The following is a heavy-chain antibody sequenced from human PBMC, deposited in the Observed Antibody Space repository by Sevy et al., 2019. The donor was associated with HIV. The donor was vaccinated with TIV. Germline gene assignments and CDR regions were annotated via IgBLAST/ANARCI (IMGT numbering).Heavy chain of an antibody. Sequence: GGSLRLSCAASGFTFSSYAMSWVRQAPGKGLEWVSAISGSGGSTYYADSVKGRFTISRDNSKNTLYLQMNSLRAEDTAVYYCARVLFGGWGRLRHFDYWGQGTLVTVSS. J-gene: IGHJ4*02. CDR2: ISGSGGST. CDR3: ARVLFGGWGRLRHFDY. V-gene: IGHV3-23*01. D-gene: IGHD3-10*02. CDR1: GFTFSSYA.